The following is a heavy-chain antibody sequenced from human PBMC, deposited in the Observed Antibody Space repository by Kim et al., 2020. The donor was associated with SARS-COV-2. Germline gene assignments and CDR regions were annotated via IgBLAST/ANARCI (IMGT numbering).Heavy chain of an antibody. Sequence: KTNGSALYCVNSMKGRFTITRDNAKNSLYLRMNSLRADDTAVYYCGRDMDVWGQGTTVTVSS. V-gene: IGHV3-7*01. J-gene: IGHJ6*02. CDR3: GRDMDV. CDR2: KTNGSAL.